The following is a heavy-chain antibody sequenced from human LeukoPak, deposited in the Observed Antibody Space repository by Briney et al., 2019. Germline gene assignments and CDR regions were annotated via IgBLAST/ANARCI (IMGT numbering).Heavy chain of an antibody. V-gene: IGHV3-30*04. CDR2: ISNDGSNK. CDR3: ARDVRDYDSSGYYQPYY. CDR1: GFTFSSYA. D-gene: IGHD3-22*01. J-gene: IGHJ4*02. Sequence: GGSLRLSCAASGFTFSSYAMHWVRQAPGKGLEWVAVISNDGSNKYYADSVKGRFTISRDNSKNTLYLQMNSLRAEDTAVYYCARDVRDYDSSGYYQPYYWGQGTLVTVSS.